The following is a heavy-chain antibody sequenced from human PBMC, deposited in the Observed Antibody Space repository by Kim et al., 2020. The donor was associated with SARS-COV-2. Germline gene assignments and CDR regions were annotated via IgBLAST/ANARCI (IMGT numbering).Heavy chain of an antibody. Sequence: GGSLRLSCEASGFTFDDYAMHWVRQVPGKGLEYVSGIKWNRDITGYADSVKGRFTISRDNAKNSLYLQMNSLRAEDTALYYCAKDDGVRRPGFSSGWF. V-gene: IGHV3-9*01. D-gene: IGHD6-19*01. J-gene: IGHJ5*01. CDR2: IKWNRDIT. CDR1: GFTFDDYA. CDR3: AKDDGVRRPGFSSGWF.